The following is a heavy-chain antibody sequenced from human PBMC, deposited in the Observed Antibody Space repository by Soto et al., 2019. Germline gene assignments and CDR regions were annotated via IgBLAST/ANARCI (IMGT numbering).Heavy chain of an antibody. J-gene: IGHJ4*02. D-gene: IGHD3-22*01. CDR3: AAMIVVVMSTDY. Sequence: SETLSLTCTVSGGSISSGDYYWSWIRQPPGKGLEWIGYIYYSGSTYYNPSLKSQVTISVDTSKNQFSLKLSSVTAADTAVYYCAAMIVVVMSTDYWGQGTLVTVSS. CDR1: GGSISSGDYY. CDR2: IYYSGST. V-gene: IGHV4-30-4*01.